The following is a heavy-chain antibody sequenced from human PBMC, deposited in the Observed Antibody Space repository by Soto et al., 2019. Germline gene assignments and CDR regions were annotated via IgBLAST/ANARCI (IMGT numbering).Heavy chain of an antibody. Sequence: QVQLVESGGGVVQPGRSLRLSCAASGFTFSSYGMHWVRQAPGKGLEWVAVISYDGSNKYYADSVKGRFTISRDNSKNTLYLQMNSLRAEDTAVYYCAKDFQWLEGGDYWGQGTLVTVSS. CDR2: ISYDGSNK. V-gene: IGHV3-30*18. CDR1: GFTFSSYG. D-gene: IGHD6-19*01. CDR3: AKDFQWLEGGDY. J-gene: IGHJ4*02.